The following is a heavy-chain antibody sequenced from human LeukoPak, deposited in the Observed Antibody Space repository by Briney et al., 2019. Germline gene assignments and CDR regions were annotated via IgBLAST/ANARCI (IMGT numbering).Heavy chain of an antibody. V-gene: IGHV4-59*01. CDR1: GGSISSYY. Sequence: SETLSLTCTVSGGSISSYYWSWIRQPPGKGLEWIGYIYYSGSTNYNPSLKSRVTISVDTSKNQFSLKLSSVTAADTAVYYCARARYYDILLGLDYWGQGTLVTVSS. CDR3: ARARYYDILLGLDY. J-gene: IGHJ4*02. CDR2: IYYSGST. D-gene: IGHD3-9*01.